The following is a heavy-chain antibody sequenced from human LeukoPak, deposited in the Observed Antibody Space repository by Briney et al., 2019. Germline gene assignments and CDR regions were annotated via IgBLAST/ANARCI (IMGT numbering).Heavy chain of an antibody. CDR1: GFTFSSYG. Sequence: GGSLRLSCSASGFTFSSYGMQWVRQAPGKGLEWVAVIWYDGSNQYYADSVKGRFTASRDNSKNTLYLQMNSLRAEDTAVYYCARSMSAADYWGQGTLVTVSS. D-gene: IGHD6-13*01. CDR3: ARSMSAADY. CDR2: IWYDGSNQ. J-gene: IGHJ4*02. V-gene: IGHV3-33*08.